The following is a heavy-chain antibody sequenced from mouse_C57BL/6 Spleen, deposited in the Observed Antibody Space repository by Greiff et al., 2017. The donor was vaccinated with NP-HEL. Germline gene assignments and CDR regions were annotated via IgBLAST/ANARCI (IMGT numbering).Heavy chain of an antibody. V-gene: IGHV1-42*01. CDR2: INPSTGGT. D-gene: IGHD2-4*01. CDR1: GYSFTGYY. Sequence: EVQLQQSGPELVKPGASVKISCKASGYSFTGYYMNWVKQSPEKSLEWIGEINPSTGGTTYNQKFKAKATLTVDKSSSTAYMQLKSLTSEDSAVYYWARQEDYDLYYYAMDYWGQGTSVTVSS. CDR3: ARQEDYDLYYYAMDY. J-gene: IGHJ4*01.